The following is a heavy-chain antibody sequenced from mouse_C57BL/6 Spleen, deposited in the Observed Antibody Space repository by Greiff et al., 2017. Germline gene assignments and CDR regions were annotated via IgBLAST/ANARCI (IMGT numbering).Heavy chain of an antibody. CDR1: GFTFSSYG. CDR3: ARQGITTVEGWYFDV. D-gene: IGHD1-1*01. V-gene: IGHV5-6*02. Sequence: DVKLVESGGDLVKPGGSLKLSCAASGFTFSSYGMSWVRQTPDKRLEWVATISSGGSYTYYPDSVKGRFTISRDNAKNTLYLQMSSLKSEDTAMYYCARQGITTVEGWYFDVWGTGTTVTVSS. CDR2: ISSGGSYT. J-gene: IGHJ1*03.